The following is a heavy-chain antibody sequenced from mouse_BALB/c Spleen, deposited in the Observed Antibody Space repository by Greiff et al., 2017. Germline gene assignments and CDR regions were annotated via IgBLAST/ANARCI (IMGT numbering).Heavy chain of an antibody. D-gene: IGHD3-2*01. CDR3: ARRTARATLDY. CDR1: GFTFSDYG. V-gene: IGHV5-15*02. Sequence: DVMLVESGGGLVQPGGSRKLSCAASGFTFSDYGMAWVRQAPGKGPEWVAFISNLAYSIYYADTVTGRFTISRENAKNTLYLEMSSLRSEDTAMYYCARRTARATLDYWGQGTSVTVSS. CDR2: ISNLAYSI. J-gene: IGHJ4*01.